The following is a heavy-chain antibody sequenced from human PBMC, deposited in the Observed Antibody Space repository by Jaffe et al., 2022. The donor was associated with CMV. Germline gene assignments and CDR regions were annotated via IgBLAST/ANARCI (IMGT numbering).Heavy chain of an antibody. V-gene: IGHV3-21*01. CDR2: ISSSSSYI. D-gene: IGHD3-9*01. CDR1: GFTFSSYS. Sequence: EVQLVESGGGLVKPGGSLRLSCAASGFTFSSYSMNWVRQAPGKGLEWVSSISSSSSYIYYADSVKGRFTISRDNAKNSLYLQMNSLRAEDTAVYYCARGDRYDILTGRNSPFDYWGQGTLVTVSS. CDR3: ARGDRYDILTGRNSPFDY. J-gene: IGHJ4*02.